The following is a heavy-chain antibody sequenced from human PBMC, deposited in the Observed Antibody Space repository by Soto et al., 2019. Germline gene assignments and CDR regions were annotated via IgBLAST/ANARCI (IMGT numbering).Heavy chain of an antibody. CDR2: IYYSGST. D-gene: IGHD3-10*01. CDR3: ARVLRPGSSESYSPLDN. V-gene: IGHV4-31*03. CDR1: GGSISSFGYY. Sequence: SATLSLTCTVSGGSISSFGYYWIWIRQHPGKGLEWIGYIYYSGSTYYNPSLKSRVTISVDTSKNQFSLKLSSVTAADTAVYYCARVLRPGSSESYSPLDNYGQGTLLTVSS. J-gene: IGHJ4*02.